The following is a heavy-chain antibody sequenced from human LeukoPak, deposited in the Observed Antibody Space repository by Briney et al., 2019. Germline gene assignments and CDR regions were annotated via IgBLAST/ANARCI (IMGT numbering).Heavy chain of an antibody. CDR1: RYTFTSYD. V-gene: IGHV1-8*03. CDR3: ARSYGDYAFDY. J-gene: IGHJ4*02. Sequence: ASVKVSCKASRYTFTSYDINWVRQATGQGLEWMGWMNPNSGNTGYAQKFQGRVTITRNTSISTAYMELSSLRSEDTAVYYCARSYGDYAFDYWGQGTLVTVSS. CDR2: MNPNSGNT. D-gene: IGHD4-17*01.